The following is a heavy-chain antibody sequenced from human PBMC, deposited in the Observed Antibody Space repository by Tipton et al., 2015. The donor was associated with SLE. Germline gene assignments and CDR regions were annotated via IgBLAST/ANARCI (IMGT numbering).Heavy chain of an antibody. CDR1: GGSISSYY. Sequence: GLVKPSETLSLTCTVSGGSISSYYWSWIRQPPGKGLEWIGYIYYSGSTSYNPSLRSRVTMSVDTSKNQFSLRLSSVTAADTAVYYCARSLPSFYSYFYMDVWGKGTTVTVSS. CDR2: IYYSGST. J-gene: IGHJ6*03. CDR3: ARSLPSFYSYFYMDV. V-gene: IGHV4-59*01.